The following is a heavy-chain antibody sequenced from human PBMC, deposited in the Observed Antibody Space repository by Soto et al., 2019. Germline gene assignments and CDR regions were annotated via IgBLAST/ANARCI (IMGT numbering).Heavy chain of an antibody. Sequence: QVQLVQSGAEVKKPGASVRVSCRVSGYTLTELSMHWVRQTPGEGLEWMGGFDANDDETIYAQKFQGRVTMSEDTSTDTAYMELSNLNSEDTAVYYCATGAHRFCNAGWDYWGQGTLVTVSS. D-gene: IGHD2-15*01. V-gene: IGHV1-24*01. CDR2: FDANDDET. CDR1: GYTLTELS. J-gene: IGHJ4*02. CDR3: ATGAHRFCNAGWDY.